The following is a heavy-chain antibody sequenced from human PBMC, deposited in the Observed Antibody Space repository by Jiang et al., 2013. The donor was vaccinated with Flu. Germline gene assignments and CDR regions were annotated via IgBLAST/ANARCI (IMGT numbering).Heavy chain of an antibody. CDR2: INHSGST. V-gene: IGHV4-34*01. Sequence: LLKPSETLSLTCAVYGGSFSGYYWSWIRQPPGKGLEWIGEINHSGSTNYNPSLKSRVTISVDTSKNQFSLKLSSVTAADTAVYYCARGRGLKRLVWFGELTPYYFDYWGQGTLVTVSS. CDR3: ARGRGLKRLVWFGELTPYYFDY. CDR1: GGSFSGYY. J-gene: IGHJ4*02. D-gene: IGHD3-10*01.